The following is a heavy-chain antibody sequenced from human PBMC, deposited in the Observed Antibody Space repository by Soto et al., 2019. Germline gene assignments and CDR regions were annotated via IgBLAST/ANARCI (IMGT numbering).Heavy chain of an antibody. J-gene: IGHJ5*01. CDR3: ASPEAVYSSSSAPFDS. CDR1: GGTFSSYA. V-gene: IGHV1-69*01. CDR2: IITICGTA. Sequence: VQLVQSGAEVKEPGSSVKVSCKASGGTFSSYAISWVRQDPGQELEWMGAIITICGTANYGQKFQGRVTITADDTTSTAYMERSSLRSEDAAVYYCASPEAVYSSSSAPFDSWGQGTLVTVSS. D-gene: IGHD6-6*01.